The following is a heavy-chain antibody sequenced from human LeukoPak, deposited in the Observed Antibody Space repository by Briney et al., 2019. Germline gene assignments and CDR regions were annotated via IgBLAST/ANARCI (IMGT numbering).Heavy chain of an antibody. D-gene: IGHD3-9*01. V-gene: IGHV3-48*02. Sequence: GGSLRLSCAASGFTFSRYSMNWVRQAPGKGLEWVSYISSSSVGTYYADSVKGRFTISRDNAKNSLNLQMNSLRDEDTAVYYCARYFDWSFDYWGQGALVTVSS. J-gene: IGHJ4*02. CDR2: ISSSSVGT. CDR3: ARYFDWSFDY. CDR1: GFTFSRYS.